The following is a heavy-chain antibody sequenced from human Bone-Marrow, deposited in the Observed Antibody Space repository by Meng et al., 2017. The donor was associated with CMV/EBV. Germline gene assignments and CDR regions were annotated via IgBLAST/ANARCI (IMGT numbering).Heavy chain of an antibody. Sequence: ASVKVSCKASGYTFTSYDINWVRQATGQGLEWMGWMNPNSGNTGYAQKFQGRVTMTRNTSISTAYMELSSLRFEDTAVYYCARSLIDSYGPSYYFDYWGQGTLVTVSS. J-gene: IGHJ4*02. CDR2: MNPNSGNT. D-gene: IGHD5-18*01. V-gene: IGHV1-8*01. CDR3: ARSLIDSYGPSYYFDY. CDR1: GYTFTSYD.